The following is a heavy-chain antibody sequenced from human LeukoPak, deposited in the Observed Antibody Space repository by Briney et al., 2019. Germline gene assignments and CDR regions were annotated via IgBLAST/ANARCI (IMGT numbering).Heavy chain of an antibody. CDR2: ISSSSSYI. CDR1: GFTFSSYS. V-gene: IGHV3-21*01. CDR3: VRAIPAAVLGAFDI. Sequence: GGSLRLSCAASGFTFSSYSMNWVRQAPGKGLEWVSSISSSSSYIYYADSVKGRFTISRDNAKNSLYLQMNSLRAEDTAIYYCVRAIPAAVLGAFDIWGQGTMVTVSS. J-gene: IGHJ3*02. D-gene: IGHD2-2*02.